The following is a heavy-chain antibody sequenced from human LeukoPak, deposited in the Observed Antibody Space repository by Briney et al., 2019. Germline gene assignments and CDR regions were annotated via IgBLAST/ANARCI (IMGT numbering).Heavy chain of an antibody. J-gene: IGHJ1*01. CDR3: ARDSAGGRGATWHFLQ. CDR1: GFTFRSYW. V-gene: IGHV3-74*01. D-gene: IGHD5-24*01. CDR2: INPDGSIT. Sequence: PGGSLRLSCAASGFTFRSYWIYWVRQAPGQGLMWVSRINPDGSITNYADSVKGRFTISRDNAKNTLFLQMKSLRAEDTAVYFCARDSAGGRGATWHFLQWGQGTLATVSS.